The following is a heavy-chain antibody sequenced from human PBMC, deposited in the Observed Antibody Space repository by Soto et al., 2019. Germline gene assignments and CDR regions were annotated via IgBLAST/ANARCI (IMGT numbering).Heavy chain of an antibody. Sequence: ASVKVSCKASGYTFTSYYMHWVRQAPGQGLEWMGIINPSGGSTSYAQKFQGRVTMTRDTSTSTVYMELSSLRSEDTAVYYCARAGKNRRSGEYCSGGSCYLSAFDIWGQGTMVTVSS. CDR3: ARAGKNRRSGEYCSGGSCYLSAFDI. J-gene: IGHJ3*02. V-gene: IGHV1-46*03. D-gene: IGHD2-15*01. CDR1: GYTFTSYY. CDR2: INPSGGST.